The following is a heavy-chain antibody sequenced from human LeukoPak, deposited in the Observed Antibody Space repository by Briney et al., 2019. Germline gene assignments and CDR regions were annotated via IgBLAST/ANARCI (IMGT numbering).Heavy chain of an antibody. CDR1: GFTFSNYA. Sequence: GGSLRLSRAASGFTFSNYALSWVRQAPGKGLEWVSAISDSGRATNCADSVKGRFTISRDNSRNTLYLQMNGLRAEDTAIYYCAKRSCSGGSCNFDYWGQGTLVTVSS. CDR3: AKRSCSGGSCNFDY. D-gene: IGHD2-15*01. V-gene: IGHV3-23*01. J-gene: IGHJ4*02. CDR2: ISDSGRAT.